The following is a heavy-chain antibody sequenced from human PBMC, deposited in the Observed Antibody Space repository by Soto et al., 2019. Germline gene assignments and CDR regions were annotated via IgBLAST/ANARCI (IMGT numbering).Heavy chain of an antibody. CDR3: ARERGTATTFFHYGMDV. V-gene: IGHV4-31*03. CDR1: GGSISSGGYY. D-gene: IGHD2-15*01. J-gene: IGHJ6*02. Sequence: PSETLSLTCTVSGGSISSGGYYWSWIRQHPGKGLEWIGYIYYSGSTYYNPPLKSRVTISVDTSKNQFSLKLSSVTAADTAVYYCARERGTATTFFHYGMDVWGQGTTVTVSS. CDR2: IYYSGST.